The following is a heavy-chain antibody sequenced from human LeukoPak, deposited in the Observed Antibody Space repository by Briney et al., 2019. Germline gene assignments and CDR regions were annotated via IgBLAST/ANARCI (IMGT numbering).Heavy chain of an antibody. D-gene: IGHD2-8*01. CDR1: GGSISSYY. Sequence: SETLSLTCTVSGGSISSYYWSRIRQPPGKGLEWIGYIYYSGSTNYNPSLKSRVTISVDTSKNQFSLKLSSVTAADTAVYYCARAPSPYESNWFDPWGQGTLVTVSS. V-gene: IGHV4-59*01. CDR2: IYYSGST. J-gene: IGHJ5*02. CDR3: ARAPSPYESNWFDP.